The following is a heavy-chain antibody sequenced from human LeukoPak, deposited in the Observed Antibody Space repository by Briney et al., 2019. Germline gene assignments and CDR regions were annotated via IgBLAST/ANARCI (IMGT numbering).Heavy chain of an antibody. D-gene: IGHD5-24*01. J-gene: IGHJ4*02. CDR3: SRGTDAYKCGNS. CDR1: GGSFSGYY. Sequence: SETLSLTCAVYGGSFSGYYWTWIRQPPGKGLEWIGEIHYSGRINYNPSLKSRVTISADTSNNHFSLKMNSVTAADTAVYYCSRGTDAYKCGNSWGQGTPVTVSS. V-gene: IGHV4-34*01. CDR2: IHYSGRI.